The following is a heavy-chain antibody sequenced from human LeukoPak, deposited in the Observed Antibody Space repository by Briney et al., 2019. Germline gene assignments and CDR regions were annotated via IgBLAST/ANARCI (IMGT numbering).Heavy chain of an antibody. D-gene: IGHD6-6*01. CDR3: ARSLRQLARLPTY. CDR2: IYHSGST. Sequence: SETLSLTCTVSGYSISSGYYWGWIRQPPGKGLEWIGSIYHSGSTYYNPSLKSRVTISVDTSKNQFSLKLSSVTAADTAVYYCARSLRQLARLPTYWGQGTLVTVSS. V-gene: IGHV4-38-2*02. CDR1: GYSISSGYY. J-gene: IGHJ4*02.